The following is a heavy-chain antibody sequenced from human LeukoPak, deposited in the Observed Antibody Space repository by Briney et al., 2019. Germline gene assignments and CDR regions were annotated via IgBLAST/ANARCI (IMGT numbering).Heavy chain of an antibody. CDR1: GYTFTGYY. J-gene: IGHJ4*02. CDR2: INPNSGGT. Sequence: ASVKVSCKASGYTFTGYYMHWVRQAPGQELEWMGWINPNSGGTNYAQKFQGRVTMTRDTSISTAYMELSRLRSDDTAVYYCAREATVTKGFDWWGQGTLVTVSS. D-gene: IGHD4-17*01. V-gene: IGHV1-2*02. CDR3: AREATVTKGFDW.